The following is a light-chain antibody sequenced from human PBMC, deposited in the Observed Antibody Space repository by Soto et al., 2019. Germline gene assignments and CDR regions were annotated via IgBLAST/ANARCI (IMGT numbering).Light chain of an antibody. CDR1: QSITIY. V-gene: IGKV1-39*01. CDR2: GAS. J-gene: IGKJ1*01. CDR3: QQTYTAPRT. Sequence: DIQMTQSPSSLSASVGDRVTITCRASQSITIYLNWYQQQPGKAPRLLIYGASTLQTGVTSRFSGSGSMTDFTLTISALQPEDFATYYCQQTYTAPRTFGQGTKVDI.